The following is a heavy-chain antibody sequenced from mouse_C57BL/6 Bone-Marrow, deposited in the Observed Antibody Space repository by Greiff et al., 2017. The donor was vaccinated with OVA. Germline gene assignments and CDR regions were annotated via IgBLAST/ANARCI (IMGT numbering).Heavy chain of an antibody. D-gene: IGHD2-3*01. J-gene: IGHJ2*01. CDR3: TTGFYDGYH. Sequence: EVKLVESGAELVRPGASVKLSCTASGFNIKDDYMHWVKQRPEQGLEWIGWIDPENGDTEYASKFQGKATITADTSSNTAYLQLSSLTSEDTAVYYCTTGFYDGYHWGQGTTLTVSS. CDR2: IDPENGDT. V-gene: IGHV14-4*01. CDR1: GFNIKDDY.